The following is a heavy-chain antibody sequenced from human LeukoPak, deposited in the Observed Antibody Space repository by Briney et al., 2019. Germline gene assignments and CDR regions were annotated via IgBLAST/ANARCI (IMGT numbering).Heavy chain of an antibody. D-gene: IGHD3-9*01. Sequence: RGSLRLSCAASGFTFSSYAMNWVRQAPGKGLEWVAGISSGDRTFHAESVKGRFTISRDKSKDTLYLQMNSLRAEDTAVYYYAKDATASPYFHWFDNWGQGTQVIVSS. CDR2: ISSGDRT. CDR3: AKDATASPYFHWFDN. CDR1: GFTFSSYA. V-gene: IGHV3-23*01. J-gene: IGHJ4*02.